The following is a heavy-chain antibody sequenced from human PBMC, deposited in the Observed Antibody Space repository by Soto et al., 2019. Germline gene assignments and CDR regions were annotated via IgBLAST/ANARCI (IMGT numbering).Heavy chain of an antibody. D-gene: IGHD3-16*01. CDR1: GFTVRGSA. Sequence: GGSLRLSCAASGFTVRGSAMHWVRQVKGGGLEWVAGIYGSGAVGYVGAVRGRFTISRDVAKNSLHLQMNSLRAEDTAVYYCARDLHDYVSFRFDPWGQGTLVTVSS. V-gene: IGHV3-9*01. CDR3: ARDLHDYVSFRFDP. CDR2: IYGSGAV. J-gene: IGHJ5*02.